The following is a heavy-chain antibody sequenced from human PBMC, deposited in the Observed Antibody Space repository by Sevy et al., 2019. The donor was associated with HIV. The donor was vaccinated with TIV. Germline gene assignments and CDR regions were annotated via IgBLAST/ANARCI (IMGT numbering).Heavy chain of an antibody. Sequence: GGSLRLSCAASGFTFSSYSMNWVRQAPGKGLEWVSYISSISSTIYYADSVKGRFTISRDNAKNSLYLQMNSLRAEDTAVYYCARTSSSWYDFDYWGQGTLVTVSS. D-gene: IGHD6-13*01. CDR3: ARTSSSWYDFDY. V-gene: IGHV3-48*01. J-gene: IGHJ4*02. CDR1: GFTFSSYS. CDR2: ISSISSTI.